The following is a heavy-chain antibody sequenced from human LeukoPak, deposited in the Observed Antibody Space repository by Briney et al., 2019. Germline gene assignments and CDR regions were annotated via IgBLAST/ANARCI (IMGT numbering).Heavy chain of an antibody. CDR2: ISAGGGGT. CDR3: IRQECSGGSCSYVDY. Sequence: GGSLRLSCGASGFTFSTYAMTWVRQAPGKGLEWVSSISAGGGGTSNADSVKGRFTISRDNSKNTLYLQMNSLTAEDTAVYYCIRQECSGGSCSYVDYWGQGTLVTVSS. J-gene: IGHJ4*02. V-gene: IGHV3-23*01. CDR1: GFTFSTYA. D-gene: IGHD2-15*01.